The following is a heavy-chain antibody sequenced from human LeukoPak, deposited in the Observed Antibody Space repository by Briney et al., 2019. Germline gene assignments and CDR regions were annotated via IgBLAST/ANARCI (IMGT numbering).Heavy chain of an antibody. CDR2: IRYDGSNK. CDR1: GFTFSSYG. J-gene: IGHJ4*02. Sequence: QTGGSLRLSCAASGFTFSSYGMHWVRQAPGKGLEWVAFIRYDGSNKYYADSVKGRFTISRDNSKNTLYLQMNSLRAEDTAVYYCTKDHGKRIAVDAGDYWGQGTLVTVSS. CDR3: TKDHGKRIAVDAGDY. V-gene: IGHV3-30*02. D-gene: IGHD6-19*01.